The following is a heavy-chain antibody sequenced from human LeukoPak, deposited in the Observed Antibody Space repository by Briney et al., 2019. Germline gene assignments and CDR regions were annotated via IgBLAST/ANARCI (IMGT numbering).Heavy chain of an antibody. CDR2: IYYSGST. V-gene: IGHV4-59*01. CDR3: ARYFGVLNAFDI. D-gene: IGHD2-8*01. CDR1: GGSISSYY. J-gene: IGHJ3*02. Sequence: SETLSLTCTVSGGSISSYYWSWIRQPPGKGLEWIGYIYYSGSTNYNPSLKSRVTISVDTSKNQFSLKLSSVTAADTAVYYCARYFGVLNAFDIWGQGTMVTVSS.